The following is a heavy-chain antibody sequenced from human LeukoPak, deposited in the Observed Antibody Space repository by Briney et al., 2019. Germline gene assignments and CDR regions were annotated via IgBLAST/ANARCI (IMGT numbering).Heavy chain of an antibody. D-gene: IGHD3-22*01. CDR2: INTNTGNT. V-gene: IGHV7-4-1*02. J-gene: IGHJ4*02. Sequence: ASVKVSCKASGYTFTSYAMNWVRQAPGQGLEWMGWINTNTGNTTYAQGLTGRFVFSLDTSVSTAYLQISRLKAEDTAVYYCAMSDYYYNSSGYYPVIDYWGQGTLVSVSS. CDR3: AMSDYYYNSSGYYPVIDY. CDR1: GYTFTSYA.